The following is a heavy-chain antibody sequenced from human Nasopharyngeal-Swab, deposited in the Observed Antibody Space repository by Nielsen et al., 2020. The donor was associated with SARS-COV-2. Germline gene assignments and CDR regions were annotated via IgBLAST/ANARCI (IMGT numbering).Heavy chain of an antibody. Sequence: WIRQPPGKGLEWIGEINHSGSTNYNPSLKSRVTISVDTSKNQFSLKLSSVTAADTAVYYCARGGWGYRSSTSCYTFDYWGQGTLVTVSS. V-gene: IGHV4-34*01. D-gene: IGHD2-2*01. CDR2: INHSGST. J-gene: IGHJ4*02. CDR3: ARGGWGYRSSTSCYTFDY.